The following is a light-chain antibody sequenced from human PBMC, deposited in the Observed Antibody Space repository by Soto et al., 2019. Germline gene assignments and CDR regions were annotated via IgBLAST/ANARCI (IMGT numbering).Light chain of an antibody. CDR2: DVS. CDR1: SSDVGGYNY. J-gene: IGLJ2*01. V-gene: IGLV2-11*01. Sequence: QSVLTQPRSVSGSPGQSVTISCTGTSSDVGGYNYVSWYQQHPGKAPKLMIYDVSKRPSGVPDRFSGSKSGNTASLTISGLQAEDEADYYCCSYAGTFGGGTKVTVL. CDR3: CSYAGT.